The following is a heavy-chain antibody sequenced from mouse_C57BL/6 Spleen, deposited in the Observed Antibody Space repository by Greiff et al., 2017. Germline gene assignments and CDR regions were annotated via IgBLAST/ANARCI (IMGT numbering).Heavy chain of an antibody. CDR3: ARCYYGSSSYYFDY. CDR1: GYTFTSYW. V-gene: IGHV1-55*01. CDR2: IYPGSGST. D-gene: IGHD1-1*01. Sequence: QVQLQQPGAELVKPGASVKMSCKASGYTFTSYWITWVKQRPGQGLEWIGDIYPGSGSTNYNEKFKSKATLTVDTSSSTAYMQLSSLTSEDSAVYYCARCYYGSSSYYFDYWGQGTTLTVSS. J-gene: IGHJ2*01.